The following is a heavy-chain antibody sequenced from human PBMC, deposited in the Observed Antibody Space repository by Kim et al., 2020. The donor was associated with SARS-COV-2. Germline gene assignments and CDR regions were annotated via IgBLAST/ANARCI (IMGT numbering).Heavy chain of an antibody. V-gene: IGHV3-33*06. CDR1: GFTFSSYA. Sequence: GGSLRLSCAASGFTFSSYAMHWVRQAPGKGLEWVAVIWYDGSNKYYADSVKGRFTISRDNSKNTLYLQMNSLRAEDTAVYYCAKVPHLEWFYLDYWGQGTLVTVSS. CDR3: AKVPHLEWFYLDY. CDR2: IWYDGSNK. J-gene: IGHJ4*02. D-gene: IGHD3-3*01.